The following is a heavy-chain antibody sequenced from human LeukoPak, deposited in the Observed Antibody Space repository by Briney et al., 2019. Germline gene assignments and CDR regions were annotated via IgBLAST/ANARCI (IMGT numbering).Heavy chain of an antibody. Sequence: ASVKVSCKASGYTFTSYGISWVRQAPGQGLEWMGWISAYNGNTNYAQKLQGRVTMTTDASTSTAYMELRSLRSDDTAVYYCARAPNYDYVWGSYRLAYWGQGTLVTVSS. V-gene: IGHV1-18*01. CDR2: ISAYNGNT. D-gene: IGHD3-16*02. J-gene: IGHJ4*02. CDR3: ARAPNYDYVWGSYRLAY. CDR1: GYTFTSYG.